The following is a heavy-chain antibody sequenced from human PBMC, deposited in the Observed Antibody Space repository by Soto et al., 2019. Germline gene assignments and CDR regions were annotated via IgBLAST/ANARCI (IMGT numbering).Heavy chain of an antibody. V-gene: IGHV4-39*01. CDR2: ICYSGST. CDR3: ARLDGNSADYYYGMDV. Sequence: SETLSLTCTVSGDSITSSSFCWGWIRQPPGKGLEWIGTICYSGSTYYNPSLQSRLTISVDTSKYQFSLKLSSVTAADTAVYYCARLDGNSADYYYGMDVWGRGTTVTVSS. CDR1: GDSITSSSFC. J-gene: IGHJ6*02. D-gene: IGHD6-19*01.